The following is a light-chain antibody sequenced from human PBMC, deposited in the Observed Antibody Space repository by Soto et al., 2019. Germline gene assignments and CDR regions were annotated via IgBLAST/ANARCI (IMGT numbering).Light chain of an antibody. CDR3: MQALQTPA. CDR2: LGS. Sequence: DIVMTQSPLSLPVTPGEPASISCRSSQSLLHSNGYNYLDWYLQKPRQSPQLLIYLGSNRASGVPDWFSGSGSGTDFTLKISRVEAEDVGVYYCMQALQTPAFGQGTKVEIK. CDR1: QSLLHSNGYNY. V-gene: IGKV2-28*01. J-gene: IGKJ1*01.